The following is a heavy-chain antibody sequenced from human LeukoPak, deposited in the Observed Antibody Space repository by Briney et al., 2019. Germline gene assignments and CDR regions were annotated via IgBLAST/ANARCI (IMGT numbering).Heavy chain of an antibody. CDR3: ARVYYGRSGFDP. J-gene: IGHJ5*02. CDR1: GFTFSDYN. V-gene: IGHV3-11*01. Sequence: GGSLRLSCAVSGFTFSDYNMSCTRQAPGKGLEWVSYISSSGSTIYYADSVKGRFTISRDNAKNSLYLQMNSLRAEDTAVYYCARVYYGRSGFDPWGQGTLVTVSS. D-gene: IGHD3-10*02. CDR2: ISSSGSTI.